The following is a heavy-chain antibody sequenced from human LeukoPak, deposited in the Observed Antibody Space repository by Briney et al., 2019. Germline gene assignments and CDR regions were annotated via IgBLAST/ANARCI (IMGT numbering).Heavy chain of an antibody. CDR2: ISGYTGNT. D-gene: IGHD3-3*01. CDR1: GYTFTSYG. Sequence: GASVKVSCKASGYTFTSYGISWVRQAPGQRLEWMGWISGYTGNTNYAHKLQGRVTMTTDTSTSTAYMELRSLRSDDTAVYYCARRTFFGVVTFDYWGQGTLVTVPS. J-gene: IGHJ4*02. V-gene: IGHV1-18*01. CDR3: ARRTFFGVVTFDY.